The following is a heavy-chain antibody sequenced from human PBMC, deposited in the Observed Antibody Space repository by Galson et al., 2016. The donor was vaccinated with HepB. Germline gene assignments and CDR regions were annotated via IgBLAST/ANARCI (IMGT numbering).Heavy chain of an antibody. V-gene: IGHV1-69*13. Sequence: SVKVSCKASGGTFNKYAISWVRQAPGQGLEWMGGITNFGTANYAQRFQGRVTITADEYTSTVYMELNSLRSEDTAVYYCARVRSSTTWYFVYWGQGTLVTVSS. CDR3: ARVRSSTTWYFVY. CDR1: GGTFNKYA. CDR2: ITNFGTA. D-gene: IGHD2/OR15-2a*01. J-gene: IGHJ4*02.